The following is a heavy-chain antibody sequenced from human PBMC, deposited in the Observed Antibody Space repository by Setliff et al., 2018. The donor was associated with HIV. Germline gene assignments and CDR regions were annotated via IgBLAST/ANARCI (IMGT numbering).Heavy chain of an antibody. V-gene: IGHV1-69*05. CDR1: GDTLSIHP. Sequence: SVKVSCKTSGDTLSIHPISWVRQAPGRGLDWMGGIIPAFGTANYAQKFQDRVTITTDESTTTVFMELTGLRSEDTAVYYCAREGLLVTSVGGADWYHGMDVWGQGTTVTVSS. D-gene: IGHD2-21*02. CDR3: AREGLLVTSVGGADWYHGMDV. J-gene: IGHJ6*02. CDR2: IIPAFGTA.